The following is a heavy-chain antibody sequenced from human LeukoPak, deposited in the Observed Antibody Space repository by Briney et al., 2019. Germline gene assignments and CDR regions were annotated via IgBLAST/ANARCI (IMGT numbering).Heavy chain of an antibody. CDR3: AREGYYDSSGYFTG. CDR1: GFTVSRNY. CDR2: IYSGGST. V-gene: IGHV3-66*01. Sequence: GGSLRLSCAASGFTVSRNYMSWVRQAPGKGLEWVSVIYSGGSTYYADSVKGRFTISRDNSKNTLYLQMNSLRAEDTAVYYCAREGYYDSSGYFTGWGQGTLVTVSS. D-gene: IGHD3-22*01. J-gene: IGHJ4*02.